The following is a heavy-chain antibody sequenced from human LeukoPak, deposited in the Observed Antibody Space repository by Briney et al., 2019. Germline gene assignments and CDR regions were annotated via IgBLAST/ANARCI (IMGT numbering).Heavy chain of an antibody. V-gene: IGHV4-34*01. CDR1: GGSFSGYY. CDR2: INHSGST. CDR3: ARGSLSSGWYVPYYYYGMDV. J-gene: IGHJ6*02. D-gene: IGHD6-19*01. Sequence: SETLSLTCAVYGGSFSGYYWSWIRQPPGKGLEWIGEINHSGSTNYNPSLKSRVTIPVDTSKNQFSLKLSSVTAADTAVYYCARGSLSSGWYVPYYYYGMDVWGQGTTVTVSS.